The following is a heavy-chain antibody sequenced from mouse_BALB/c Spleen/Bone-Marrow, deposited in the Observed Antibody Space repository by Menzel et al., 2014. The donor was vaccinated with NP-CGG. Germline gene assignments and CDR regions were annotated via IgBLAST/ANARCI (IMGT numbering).Heavy chain of an antibody. V-gene: IGHV5-6*02. J-gene: IGHJ1*01. Sequence: EVKEGEGGGELVKPGGSLKLSCAASGFTFSSYGMSWVRQTPDKRLEWVAPISSGGSYTYYPDSVKGRFTISRDNAKNTLYLQMSSLKSEDTAMYYCARRGYGNSYWYFDVWGAGTTVTVSS. CDR1: GFTFSSYG. CDR3: ARRGYGNSYWYFDV. CDR2: ISSGGSYT. D-gene: IGHD2-10*02.